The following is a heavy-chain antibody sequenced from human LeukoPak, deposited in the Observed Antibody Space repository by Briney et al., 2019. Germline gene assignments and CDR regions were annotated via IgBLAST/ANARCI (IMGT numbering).Heavy chain of an antibody. Sequence: PGGSLRLSCAASGFTFSTYAMHWVRQAPGKGLEWVALISYDESKKHFADSVKGRFTISRDNSKNTLYLQMNSLRGEDTAVYYCARDSARRDGYNFDYWGQGTLVTVSS. J-gene: IGHJ4*02. D-gene: IGHD5-24*01. V-gene: IGHV3-30*04. CDR1: GFTFSTYA. CDR3: ARDSARRDGYNFDY. CDR2: ISYDESKK.